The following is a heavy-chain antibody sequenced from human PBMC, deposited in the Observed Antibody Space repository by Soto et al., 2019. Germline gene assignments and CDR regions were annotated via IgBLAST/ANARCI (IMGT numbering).Heavy chain of an antibody. CDR2: IYYSGST. D-gene: IGHD3-10*01. J-gene: IGHJ4*02. Sequence: SETLSLTCTVSGGSISSSSYYWGWIRQPPGKGLEWIGSIYYSGSTYYNPSLKSRVTISVDTSKNQLSLKLSSVTAADTAVYYCATRGADRTFYFDYWGQGTLVTASS. CDR3: ATRGADRTFYFDY. CDR1: GGSISSSSYY. V-gene: IGHV4-39*01.